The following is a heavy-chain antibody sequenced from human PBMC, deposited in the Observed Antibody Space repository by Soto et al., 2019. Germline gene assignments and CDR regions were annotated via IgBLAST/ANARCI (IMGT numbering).Heavy chain of an antibody. J-gene: IGHJ3*02. D-gene: IGHD3-10*01. Sequence: GGSLRLSCAASGFTFSDYYMSWIRQAPGKGLEWVSYISSSSSYTNYADSVKGRFTISRDNAKTSLYLQMNSLRAEDTAVYYCARYGWRTGVSGSFDGPPRVFDIWGQGTMVTVSS. V-gene: IGHV3-11*03. CDR3: ARYGWRTGVSGSFDGPPRVFDI. CDR2: ISSSSSYT. CDR1: GFTFSDYY.